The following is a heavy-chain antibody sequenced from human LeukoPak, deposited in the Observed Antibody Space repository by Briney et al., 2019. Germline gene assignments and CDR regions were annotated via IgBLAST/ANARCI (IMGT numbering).Heavy chain of an antibody. CDR3: ARLPIVVVPAKNLDY. Sequence: PSETLSLTCAVYGGSFSGYYWSWIRQPPGKGLEWIGEINHSGSTNYNPSLKSRVTISVDTSKNQFSLKLSSVTAADTAVYYCARLPIVVVPAKNLDYWGQGTLVTVSS. J-gene: IGHJ4*02. CDR2: INHSGST. V-gene: IGHV4-34*01. CDR1: GGSFSGYY. D-gene: IGHD2-2*01.